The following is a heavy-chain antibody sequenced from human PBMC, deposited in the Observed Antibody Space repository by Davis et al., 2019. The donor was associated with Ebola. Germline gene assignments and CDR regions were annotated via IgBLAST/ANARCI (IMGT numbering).Heavy chain of an antibody. J-gene: IGHJ6*02. CDR2: IKQDGSEK. Sequence: GESLKISCAASGFTFSSYWMSWVRQSPGKGLEWVANIKQDGSEKYYVDSVKGRFTISRDNAKNSLYLQMNSLRAEDTAVYYCAREVRIAARHYERMEYYYYGMDVWGQGTTVTVSS. CDR1: GFTFSSYW. CDR3: AREVRIAARHYERMEYYYYGMDV. V-gene: IGHV3-7*03. D-gene: IGHD6-6*01.